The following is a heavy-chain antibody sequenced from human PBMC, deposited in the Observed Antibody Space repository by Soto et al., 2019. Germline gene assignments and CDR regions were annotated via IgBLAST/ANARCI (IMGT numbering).Heavy chain of an antibody. CDR2: ISYDGSNK. D-gene: IGHD2-2*03. CDR3: AKDYGYCSSTSCSGY. J-gene: IGHJ4*02. Sequence: GGSLRLSCAASGFTFSSYGMHWVRQAPGKGLERVAVISYDGSNKYYADSVKGRFTISRDNSKNTLYLQMNSLRAEDTAVYYCAKDYGYCSSTSCSGYWGQGTLVTVSS. CDR1: GFTFSSYG. V-gene: IGHV3-30*18.